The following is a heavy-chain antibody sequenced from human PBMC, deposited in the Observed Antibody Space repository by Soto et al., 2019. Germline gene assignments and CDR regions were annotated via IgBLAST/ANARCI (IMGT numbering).Heavy chain of an antibody. J-gene: IGHJ6*02. CDR2: ISYDGSNK. D-gene: IGHD2-21*02. CDR1: GFTFSSYG. CDR3: AKDLGAFPFVVVTATVYYYGMAV. V-gene: IGHV3-30*18. Sequence: GGSLRLSCAASGFTFSSYGMHWVRQAPGKGLEWVAVISYDGSNKYYADSVKGRFTISRDNSKNTLYLQMNSLRAEDTAVYYCAKDLGAFPFVVVTATVYYYGMAVWGQGTTVTVSS.